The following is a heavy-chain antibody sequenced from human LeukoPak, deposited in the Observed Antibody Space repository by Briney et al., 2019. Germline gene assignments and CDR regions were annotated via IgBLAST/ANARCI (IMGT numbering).Heavy chain of an antibody. V-gene: IGHV3-11*01. CDR1: GFTFSDYY. Sequence: SGGSLRLSCAASGFTFSDYYMSWIRQAPGKGLEWVSYISSSGSTIYYADSVKGRFTISRDNAKNSLYLQMNSLRAEDMALYYCAKDVRYDLGYMDVWGKGTTVTVSS. CDR2: ISSSGSTI. J-gene: IGHJ6*03. CDR3: AKDVRYDLGYMDV. D-gene: IGHD3-3*01.